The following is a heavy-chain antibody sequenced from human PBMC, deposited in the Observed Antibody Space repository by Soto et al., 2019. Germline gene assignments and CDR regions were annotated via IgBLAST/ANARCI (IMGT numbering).Heavy chain of an antibody. CDR2: IYYSGST. D-gene: IGHD2-2*01. J-gene: IGHJ4*02. V-gene: IGHV4-39*07. Sequence: TSETLSLTCTVSGDSGGFISSSSYHWGWIRQPPGKGLEWIGNIYYSGSTNYNPSLKSRVTISVDTSKNEFSVNLISMTAADTAVYYCARGRTSVRYGGFEYWGQGILVTVSS. CDR3: ARGRTSVRYGGFEY. CDR1: GDSGGFISSSSYH.